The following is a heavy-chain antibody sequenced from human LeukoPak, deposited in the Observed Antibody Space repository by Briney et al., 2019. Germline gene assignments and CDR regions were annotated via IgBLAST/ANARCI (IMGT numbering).Heavy chain of an antibody. J-gene: IGHJ6*04. CDR2: ISSSSSTI. Sequence: GGSLRLSCAASGFTFSSYSMNWVRQAPGRGLEWVSYISSSSSTIYYADSVKGRFTISRDNAKNSLYLQMNSLRAEDTAVYYCARDYQGGYGSMDVWGKGTTVTVSS. D-gene: IGHD1-1*01. CDR3: ARDYQGGYGSMDV. V-gene: IGHV3-48*04. CDR1: GFTFSSYS.